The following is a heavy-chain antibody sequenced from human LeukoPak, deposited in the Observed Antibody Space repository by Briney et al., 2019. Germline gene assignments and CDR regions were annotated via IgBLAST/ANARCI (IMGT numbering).Heavy chain of an antibody. D-gene: IGHD4-11*01. J-gene: IGHJ4*02. Sequence: ASVKVSCKTSGYRFTGYYMHWVRQAPGQGLEWMGWINPKGGDPIYVQKFQGRVTLTRDTSIDTVYLELSSLKSDDTAVYYCARDPGHDTSNYGGLDFWGQGTLVTVSS. CDR3: ARDPGHDTSNYGGLDF. V-gene: IGHV1-2*02. CDR2: INPKGGDP. CDR1: GYRFTGYY.